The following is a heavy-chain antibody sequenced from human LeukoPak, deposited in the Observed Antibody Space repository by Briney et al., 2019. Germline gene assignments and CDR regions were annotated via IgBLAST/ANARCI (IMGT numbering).Heavy chain of an antibody. CDR2: ISWNSGSI. D-gene: IGHD1-26*01. CDR1: GFTFDDYA. J-gene: IGHJ4*02. Sequence: GRSLRLSCAASGFTFDDYAMHWVRQAPGKGLEWVSGISWNSGSIGYADSVKGRFTISRDNAKNSLYLQMNSLRAEHTALYYCAKDSGSQNTDFDYWGQGTLVTVSS. CDR3: AKDSGSQNTDFDY. V-gene: IGHV3-9*01.